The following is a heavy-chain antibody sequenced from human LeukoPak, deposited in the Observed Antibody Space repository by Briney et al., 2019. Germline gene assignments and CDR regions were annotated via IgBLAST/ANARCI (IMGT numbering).Heavy chain of an antibody. V-gene: IGHV4-34*01. J-gene: IGHJ6*03. CDR2: INHMGST. Sequence: PSENLSLTCAVYGGSFSGYYWSWIRQPPGKGPEWIGEINHMGSTNYNPSLKGRVTISVDTSKNQFSLKLSSVTAADTAVYYCARGGWSASEYYMDVWGKGTTVTVSS. CDR1: GGSFSGYY. D-gene: IGHD2-15*01. CDR3: ARGGWSASEYYMDV.